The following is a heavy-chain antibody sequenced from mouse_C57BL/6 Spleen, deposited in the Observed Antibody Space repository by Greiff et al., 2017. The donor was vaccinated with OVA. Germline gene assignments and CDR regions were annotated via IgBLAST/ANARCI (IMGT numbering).Heavy chain of an antibody. D-gene: IGHD6-1*01. CDR1: GYTFTTYP. CDR2: FHPYNDDT. CDR3: ARTVNHGGYAMDY. Sequence: VMLVESGAELVKPGASVKMSCKASGYTFTTYPIEWMKQNHGKSLEWIGNFHPYNDDTKYNEKFKGKATLTVEKSTSTVYLELSRLTSDDSAVYYCARTVNHGGYAMDYWGQGTSVTVSS. J-gene: IGHJ4*01. V-gene: IGHV1-47*01.